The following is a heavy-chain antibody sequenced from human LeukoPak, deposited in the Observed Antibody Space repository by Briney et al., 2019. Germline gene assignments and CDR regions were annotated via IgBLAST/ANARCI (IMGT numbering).Heavy chain of an antibody. CDR3: ARGYSSGFGAGEDWFDP. Sequence: PGGSLRLSCAASGFTFSSYWMHWVRQAPGKGLVWVSRINSDGSSTSYADSVKGRFTISRGNAKNTLYLQMNSLRAEDTAVYYCARGYSSGFGAGEDWFDPWGQGTLVTVSS. D-gene: IGHD6-19*01. J-gene: IGHJ5*02. CDR1: GFTFSSYW. CDR2: INSDGSST. V-gene: IGHV3-74*01.